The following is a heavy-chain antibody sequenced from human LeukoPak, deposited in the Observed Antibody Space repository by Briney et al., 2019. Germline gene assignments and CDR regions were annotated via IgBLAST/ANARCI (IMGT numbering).Heavy chain of an antibody. V-gene: IGHV3-23*01. CDR1: GLTFSSYA. CDR3: AKDPSSGLPNYFDY. CDR2: ISGSGGST. D-gene: IGHD3-22*01. Sequence: GGSLRLSCAASGLTFSSYAMSWVRQAPGKGLEWVSAISGSGGSTYYADSVKGRFTIPRDNSKNTLYLQMNSLRAEDTAVYYCAKDPSSGLPNYFDYWGRGTLVTVSS. J-gene: IGHJ4*02.